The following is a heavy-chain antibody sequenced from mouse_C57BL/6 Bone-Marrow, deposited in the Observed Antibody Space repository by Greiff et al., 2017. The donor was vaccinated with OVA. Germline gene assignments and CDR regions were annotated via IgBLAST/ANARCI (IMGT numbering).Heavy chain of an antibody. V-gene: IGHV5-17*01. J-gene: IGHJ1*03. CDR2: ISSGSSTI. Sequence: EVQLVESGGGLVKPGGSLKLSCAASGFTFSDYGMHWVRQAPEKGLEWVAYISSGSSTIYYADTVKGRFTISRDNAKHTLFLQMTSLRSEDTAMYYCARPVYYSNPWYFDVWGTGTTVTVSS. D-gene: IGHD2-5*01. CDR1: GFTFSDYG. CDR3: ARPVYYSNPWYFDV.